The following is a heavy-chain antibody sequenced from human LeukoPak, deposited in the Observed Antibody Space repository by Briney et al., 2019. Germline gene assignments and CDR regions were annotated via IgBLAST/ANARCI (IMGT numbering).Heavy chain of an antibody. CDR2: IYTSGST. V-gene: IGHV4-4*07. CDR3: ARDSLVHPNRWFDP. Sequence: PSETLSLTCTVSGGSISSDYWSWIRQPDGKGLEWIGRIYTSGSTNYDPSLKSRVSMSVDTSTNQFSLKLSSVTAADTAVYYCARDSLVHPNRWFDPWGQGTLVIVSS. D-gene: IGHD6-13*01. CDR1: GGSISSDY. J-gene: IGHJ5*02.